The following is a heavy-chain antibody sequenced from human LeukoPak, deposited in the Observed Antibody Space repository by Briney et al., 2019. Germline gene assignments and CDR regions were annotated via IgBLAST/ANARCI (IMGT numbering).Heavy chain of an antibody. D-gene: IGHD5-18*01. CDR3: AKSPGIQLWQPFDY. Sequence: GGSLRLSCAASGFTFDDYAMHWVRQAPGKGLEWVAFIRYDGSNKYYADSVKGRFTISRDNSKNTLYLQMNSLRAEDTAVYYCAKSPGIQLWQPFDYWGQGTLVTVSS. CDR1: GFTFDDYA. V-gene: IGHV3-30*02. CDR2: IRYDGSNK. J-gene: IGHJ4*02.